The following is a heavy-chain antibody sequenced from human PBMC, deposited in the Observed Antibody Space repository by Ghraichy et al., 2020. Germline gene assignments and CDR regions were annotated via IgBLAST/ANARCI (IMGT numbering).Heavy chain of an antibody. CDR3: AGASASSGTYWYFDH. CDR1: GVSISHYY. J-gene: IGHJ4*02. CDR2: TYPSGRA. D-gene: IGHD1-26*01. V-gene: IGHV4-4*07. Sequence: SETLSLTCTVSGVSISHYYWSWIRQSAGKGLECIGRTYPSGRADYNPSLKSRVSMSLARSKNQSSLELTSVTAADTAGYSCAGASASSGTYWYFDHWGQGSLVTVSS.